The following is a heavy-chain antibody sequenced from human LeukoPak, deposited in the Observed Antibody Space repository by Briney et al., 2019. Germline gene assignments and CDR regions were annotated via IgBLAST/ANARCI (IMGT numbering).Heavy chain of an antibody. CDR1: GFTFRSYS. V-gene: IGHV3-48*01. J-gene: IGHJ4*02. Sequence: GGSLRLSCAASGFTFRSYSMNWVRQAPGKGLEWVSYIDTSSTTIYYADPVKGRFTISRDNSKNTLYLQMNSLRAEETAVYYCAPRSVAGTDGDYWGQGTLVTVSS. CDR2: IDTSSTTI. D-gene: IGHD6-19*01. CDR3: APRSVAGTDGDY.